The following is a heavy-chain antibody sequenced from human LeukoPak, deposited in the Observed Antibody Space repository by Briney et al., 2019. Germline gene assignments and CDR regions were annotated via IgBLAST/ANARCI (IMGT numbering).Heavy chain of an antibody. D-gene: IGHD3-10*01. Sequence: GGSLRLSRAASGFTFSSYSMNWVRQGPGKGLEWVSYISSSSSTIYYADSVKGRFTISRDNAKNSLYLQMNSLRAEDTAVYYCAREGSGKDYWGQGTLVTVSS. J-gene: IGHJ4*02. CDR2: ISSSSSTI. CDR3: AREGSGKDY. V-gene: IGHV3-48*04. CDR1: GFTFSSYS.